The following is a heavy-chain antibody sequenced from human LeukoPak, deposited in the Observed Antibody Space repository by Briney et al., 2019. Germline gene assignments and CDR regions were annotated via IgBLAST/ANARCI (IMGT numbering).Heavy chain of an antibody. V-gene: IGHV3-53*04. Sequence: HAGGSLRLSCAASGFTVSSNYMSWVRQAPGKGLEWVSVIYSGGSTYYADSVKGRFTISRHNSKNTLYLQMNSLRAEDTAVYYCASGPDSSGYSYYYYGMDVWGQGTLVIVSS. D-gene: IGHD3-22*01. CDR3: ASGPDSSGYSYYYYGMDV. CDR2: IYSGGST. CDR1: GFTVSSNY. J-gene: IGHJ6*02.